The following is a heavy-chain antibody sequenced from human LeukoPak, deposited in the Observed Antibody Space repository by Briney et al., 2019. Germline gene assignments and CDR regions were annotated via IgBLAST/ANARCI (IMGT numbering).Heavy chain of an antibody. CDR2: ISASDGKT. CDR3: AFDSWSGYLLQH. J-gene: IGHJ1*01. D-gene: IGHD3-3*01. Sequence: ASVKVSCKASGPTFTTYGITWVRQAPGQRPEWMGWISASDGKTKYAQKIQGRVTMTTDTPTSTAYTELRSLRSDDTAVYYCAFDSWSGYLLQHWGQGTLVTVSS. CDR1: GPTFTTYG. V-gene: IGHV1-18*01.